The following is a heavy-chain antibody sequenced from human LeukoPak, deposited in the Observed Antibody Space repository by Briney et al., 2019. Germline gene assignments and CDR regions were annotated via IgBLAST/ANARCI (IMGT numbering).Heavy chain of an antibody. V-gene: IGHV1-46*01. CDR1: GYTFTSYY. J-gene: IGHJ4*02. CDR2: INPSGGST. D-gene: IGHD2-21*02. CDR3: ARDREIVVVTASLDY. Sequence: ASVKVSCKASGYTFTSYYMPWVRQAPGQGLEWMGIINPSGGSTSYAQKFQGRVTMTRDTSTSTVYMELSSLRSEGTAVYYCARDREIVVVTASLDYWGQGTLVTVSS.